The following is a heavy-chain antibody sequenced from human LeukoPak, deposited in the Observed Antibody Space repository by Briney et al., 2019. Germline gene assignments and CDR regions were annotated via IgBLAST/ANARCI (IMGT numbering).Heavy chain of an antibody. V-gene: IGHV1-18*01. D-gene: IGHD5-24*01. J-gene: IGHJ4*02. CDR1: GYTFTSYG. CDR2: IIAFTGNT. Sequence: ASVTVSFKSSGYTFTSYGISWVRQAPGQGKEWMGWIIAFTGNTDYAQKLQGRVTMTTDTTTSTAYMELRSLRSDDTAVYYCARRRDDYRQIDYWGQGTLVTVSA. CDR3: ARRRDDYRQIDY.